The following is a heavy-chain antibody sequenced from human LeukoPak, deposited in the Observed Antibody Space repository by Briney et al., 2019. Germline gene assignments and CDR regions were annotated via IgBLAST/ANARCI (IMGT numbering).Heavy chain of an antibody. CDR2: ISSSSSYI. CDR3: ARAGYSGYAMEGAFDY. V-gene: IGHV3-21*01. J-gene: IGHJ4*02. CDR1: GFTFSSYS. D-gene: IGHD5-12*01. Sequence: KPGGSLRLSCAASGFTFSSYSMNWVRQAPGKGLEWVSSISSSSSYIYYADSVKGRFTISRDNAKNSLYLQMNSLRAEDTAVYYCARAGYSGYAMEGAFDYWGQGTLVTVSS.